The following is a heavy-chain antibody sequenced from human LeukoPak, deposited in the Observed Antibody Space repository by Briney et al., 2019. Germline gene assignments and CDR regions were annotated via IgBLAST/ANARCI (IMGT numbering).Heavy chain of an antibody. D-gene: IGHD6-6*01. CDR1: GYTFTSYY. Sequence: GASVKVSCKASGYTFTSYYMHWVRQAPGQGLEWMGIINPSGGSTSYAQKFQGRVTMTRDTSTSTVYMELSSLRSEDTAVYYCARDRPYSSSSAAEECAFDIWGQGTMVTVSS. J-gene: IGHJ3*02. CDR2: INPSGGST. CDR3: ARDRPYSSSSAAEECAFDI. V-gene: IGHV1-46*01.